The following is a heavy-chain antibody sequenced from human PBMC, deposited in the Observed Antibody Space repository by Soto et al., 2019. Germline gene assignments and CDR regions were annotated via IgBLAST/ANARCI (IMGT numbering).Heavy chain of an antibody. CDR2: IYPGDSDT. V-gene: IGHV5-51*01. CDR3: ARLSSGWRNYYYYGMDV. J-gene: IGHJ6*02. D-gene: IGHD6-19*01. Sequence: ESLKISCKGSGYSFTSYWIGWVRQMPGKGLEWMGIIYPGDSDTRYSPSFQGQVTISADKSISTAYLQWSSLKASDTAMYYCARLSSGWRNYYYYGMDVWGQGTTVTVSS. CDR1: GYSFTSYW.